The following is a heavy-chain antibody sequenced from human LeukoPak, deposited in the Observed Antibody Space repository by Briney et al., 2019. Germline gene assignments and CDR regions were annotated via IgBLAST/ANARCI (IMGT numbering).Heavy chain of an antibody. CDR3: AKGVGDRYALKRSGMVV. V-gene: IGHV3-23*01. D-gene: IGHD2-8*01. CDR2: ISVSGATT. CDR1: GFTFSTSA. Sequence: GGSLRLSCAASGFTFSTSARSWVRQAPGKGLEWVSGISVSGATTYYADSVKGRFPISRDNSNNTLYLQMNSLRAEDTAVVYCAKGVGDRYALKRSGMVVWGQGSTVTVSS. J-gene: IGHJ6*01.